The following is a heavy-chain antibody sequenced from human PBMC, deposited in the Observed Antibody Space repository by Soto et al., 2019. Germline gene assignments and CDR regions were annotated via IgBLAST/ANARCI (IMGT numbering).Heavy chain of an antibody. D-gene: IGHD5-12*01. J-gene: IGHJ4*02. V-gene: IGHV1-24*01. CDR1: GHRLTELS. CDR3: AAGGTRWLHSPFDY. Sequence: QVQVVQSGAEVKKPGPSVKVSCKVSGHRLTELSMHWVRQAPGKGLEWMGGFDPEDGETIYAQKFQVRVTMTEDTSTHTAYMELSSLRSEDRAVYYCAAGGTRWLHSPFDYWGQGTLVTVSS. CDR2: FDPEDGET.